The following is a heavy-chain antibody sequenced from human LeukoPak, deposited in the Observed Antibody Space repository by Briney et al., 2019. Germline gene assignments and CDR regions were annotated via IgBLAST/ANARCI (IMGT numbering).Heavy chain of an antibody. D-gene: IGHD3-22*01. CDR2: ISAYNGNT. CDR3: ARDNAKGYYDGSGYYPYNWFDP. V-gene: IGHV1-18*01. Sequence: ASVKVSCKASGYTFTSYGISWVRQAPGQVLEWMGWISAYNGNTNYAQKLQGRVTMTTDTSTSIAYMELRSLRSDDTAVYYCARDNAKGYYDGSGYYPYNWFDPWGQGTLVTVSS. J-gene: IGHJ5*02. CDR1: GYTFTSYG.